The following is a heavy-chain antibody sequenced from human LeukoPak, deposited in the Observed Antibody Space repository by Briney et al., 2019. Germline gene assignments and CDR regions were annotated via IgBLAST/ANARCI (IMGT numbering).Heavy chain of an antibody. CDR1: GGSFSGYY. V-gene: IGHV4-34*01. D-gene: IGHD3-3*01. Sequence: SETLSLTCAVYGGSFSGYYWSWIRQPPGKGLEWIGEINHSGSTNYNPSLKSRVTISVDTSKNQFSLKLSSVTAADTAVYYCARDSLSGTIFGVVPINYYYYYMDVWGKGTTVTVSS. CDR3: ARDSLSGTIFGVVPINYYYYYMDV. J-gene: IGHJ6*03. CDR2: INHSGST.